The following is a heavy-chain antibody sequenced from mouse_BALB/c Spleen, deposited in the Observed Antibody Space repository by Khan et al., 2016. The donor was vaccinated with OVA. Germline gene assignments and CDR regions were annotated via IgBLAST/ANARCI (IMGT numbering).Heavy chain of an antibody. CDR3: ARGYEFFPY. CDR1: GYSFTLYY. CDR2: VNPNNGDT. V-gene: IGHV1-26*01. J-gene: IGHJ3*01. Sequence: VQLKESGPDLVKPGASVKISCKASGYSFTLYYMTWVRQSHGKSPEWIGRVNPNNGDTNYNQNFKVKAILTVDKSSNTAYMELRSLTSEDSAVFYCARGYEFFPYWGQGTLVTVAA. D-gene: IGHD2-12*01.